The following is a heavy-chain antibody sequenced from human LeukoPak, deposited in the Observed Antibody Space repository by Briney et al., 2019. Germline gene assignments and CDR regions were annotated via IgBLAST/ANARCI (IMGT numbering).Heavy chain of an antibody. CDR1: GYTFTSYD. CDR2: MNHNSGNT. CDR3: ARGLEGQYYDFWSGYYTGNWFDP. J-gene: IGHJ5*02. Sequence: ASVKVSCKASGYTFTSYDINWVRQATGQGLEWMGWMNHNSGNTGYAQKFQGRVTMTRNTSISTAYMELSSLRSEDTAVYYCARGLEGQYYDFWSGYYTGNWFDPWGQGTLVTVSS. D-gene: IGHD3-3*01. V-gene: IGHV1-8*01.